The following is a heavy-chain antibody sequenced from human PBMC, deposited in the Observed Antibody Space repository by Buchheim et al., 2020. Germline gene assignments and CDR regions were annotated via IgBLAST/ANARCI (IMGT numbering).Heavy chain of an antibody. V-gene: IGHV3-74*01. CDR1: GFTFSSYW. Sequence: EVQLVESGGGLVQPGGSLRLSCAASGFTFSSYWMHWVRQAPGKGLVWVSRINSDGSSTSYADSVKGRFTISRDNAKNTLYLQMNSLRAEDTAVYYCARDLQYTIFGVVINYYYYGMDVWGQGTT. CDR2: INSDGSST. D-gene: IGHD3-3*01. CDR3: ARDLQYTIFGVVINYYYYGMDV. J-gene: IGHJ6*02.